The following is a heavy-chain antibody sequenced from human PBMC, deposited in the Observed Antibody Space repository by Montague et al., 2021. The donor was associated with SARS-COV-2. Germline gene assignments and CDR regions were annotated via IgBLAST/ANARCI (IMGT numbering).Heavy chain of an antibody. Sequence: SLRLSCAASGFTFRNYAMTWVRWAPGKGLEWVSAIGDSGTKTHYADSVKGRFTISRDNSKNTAYLEMNSLKVDDTAVYFCAKDPIPGGSNPYYFDFWGQGTLVTVSS. CDR1: GFTFRNYA. J-gene: IGHJ4*02. V-gene: IGHV3-23*01. CDR3: AKDPIPGGSNPYYFDF. CDR2: IGDSGTKT. D-gene: IGHD3-10*01.